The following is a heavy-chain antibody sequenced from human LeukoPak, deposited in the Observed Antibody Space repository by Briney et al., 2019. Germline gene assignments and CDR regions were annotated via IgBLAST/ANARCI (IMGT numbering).Heavy chain of an antibody. D-gene: IGHD3-22*01. CDR2: FDPEDGET. Sequence: ASVKVSCKVSGYTLTELSMHWVRQAPGKGLEWTGGFDPEDGETIYAQKFQGRVTMTEDTSTDTAYMELSSLRSEDTAVYYCATAAYYYDSSGYSRFDYWGQGTLVTVSS. CDR1: GYTLTELS. J-gene: IGHJ4*02. CDR3: ATAAYYYDSSGYSRFDY. V-gene: IGHV1-24*01.